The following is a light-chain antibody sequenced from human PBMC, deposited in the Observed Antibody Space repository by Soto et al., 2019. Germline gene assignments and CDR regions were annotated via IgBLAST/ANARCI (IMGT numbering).Light chain of an antibody. J-gene: IGKJ1*01. V-gene: IGKV3-20*01. CDR3: QQYGSLPWT. Sequence: EIVLTQSPGTLSLSPGDRATLSCRDSQSVSSSYLAWYQQKPGQAPRLLIYDASNRATGVPDRFSGSGSGTDFTLTISRLEPEDFAVYSCQQYGSLPWTFGQGTKVEIK. CDR1: QSVSSSY. CDR2: DAS.